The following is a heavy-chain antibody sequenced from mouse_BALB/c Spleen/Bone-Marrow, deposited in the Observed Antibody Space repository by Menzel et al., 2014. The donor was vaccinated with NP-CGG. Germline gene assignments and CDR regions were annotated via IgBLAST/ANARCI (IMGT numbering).Heavy chain of an antibody. CDR1: GFNIKDTY. J-gene: IGHJ4*01. D-gene: IGHD2-2*01. CDR3: ARWLRRYYAMDY. CDR2: IDPANGNT. V-gene: IGHV14-3*02. Sequence: EVQLQQSGAELVKPGASVKLSCTASGFNIKDTYMHWVKQRPEQGLEWIGRIDPANGNTKYDPKFQGKATITADTSSNTAYLQLSSLTSVDTAVYYCARWLRRYYAMDYWGQGTSVTVSS.